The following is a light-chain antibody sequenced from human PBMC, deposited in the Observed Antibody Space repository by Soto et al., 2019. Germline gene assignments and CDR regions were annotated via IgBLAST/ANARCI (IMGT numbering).Light chain of an antibody. CDR1: QSISSW. CDR3: QQYKTMYT. CDR2: DAS. J-gene: IGKJ5*01. Sequence: DIQMTQSPSSLSASVGDRFTITCRASQSISSWLAWYHQKPGKAPKLLIYDASRLESGVPTRFSGSESGTEFTLAISNLQPDDSATYYCQQYKTMYTFGQGTRLEI. V-gene: IGKV1-5*01.